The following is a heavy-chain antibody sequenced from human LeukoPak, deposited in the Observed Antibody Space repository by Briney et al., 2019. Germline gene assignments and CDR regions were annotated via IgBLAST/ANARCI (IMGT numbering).Heavy chain of an antibody. D-gene: IGHD2-15*01. J-gene: IGHJ4*02. CDR2: TSSSGSTI. CDR1: GFTFSSFG. V-gene: IGHV3-48*04. CDR3: ARKLVVVAATTTAYFDY. Sequence: TGGSLRLSCAASGFTFSSFGMSWVRQAPGKGLEWVSGTSSSGSTIHYADSVKGRFTISRDNAKNSLYLQMNSLRAEDTAVYYCARKLVVVAATTTAYFDYWGQGTLVTVSS.